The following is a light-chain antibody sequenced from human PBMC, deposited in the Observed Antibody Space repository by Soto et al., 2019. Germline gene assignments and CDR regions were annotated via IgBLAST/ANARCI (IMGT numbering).Light chain of an antibody. CDR2: AAS. Sequence: AIRMTQSPSSLSACTGDRVTITCRASQGISSYLAWYQQKPGKAPKLLIYAASTLQSGVPSRFSGSGSGTDFTLTISCLQSEDFATYYCQQYYSYPWSFGQGTKVEIK. V-gene: IGKV1-8*01. CDR3: QQYYSYPWS. CDR1: QGISSY. J-gene: IGKJ1*01.